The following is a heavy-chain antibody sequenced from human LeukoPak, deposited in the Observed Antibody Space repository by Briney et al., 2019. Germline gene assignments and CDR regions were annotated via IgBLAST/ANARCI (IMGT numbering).Heavy chain of an antibody. D-gene: IGHD5-12*01. CDR2: INPNSGGT. CDR1: GYTFTGYY. Sequence: ASVKVSCKASGYTFTGYYMHWVRQAPGQGLEWMGWINPNSGGTNYAQKFQGRVTMTRDTSISTAYMELSRLRSDGTAVYYCARAPLATILPFDYWGQGTLVTVPS. J-gene: IGHJ4*02. V-gene: IGHV1-2*02. CDR3: ARAPLATILPFDY.